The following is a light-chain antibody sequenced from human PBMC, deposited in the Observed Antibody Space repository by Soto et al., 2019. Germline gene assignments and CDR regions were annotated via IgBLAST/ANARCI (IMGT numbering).Light chain of an antibody. CDR3: QSYDINDHEV. V-gene: IGLV6-57*04. CDR1: SGNIANNF. CDR2: EDT. J-gene: IGLJ3*02. Sequence: NFMLTQPHSVSESPGRTVTISCTRTSGNIANNFVQWYQLRPGSAPSTVIFEDTRRPSAVPGRFSGSIDSSSNSASLTISGLRAEDEADYYCQSYDINDHEVFGGGTKVTVL.